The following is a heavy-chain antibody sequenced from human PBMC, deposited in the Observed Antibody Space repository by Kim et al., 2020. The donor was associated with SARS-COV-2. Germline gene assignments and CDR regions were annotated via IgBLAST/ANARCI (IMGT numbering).Heavy chain of an antibody. Sequence: TSYHPSLQSRDTMSLDKSKNQFSLRLTSVTAADTAVYSCARVDARSLIFHLWGQGTLVTVSS. CDR2: T. J-gene: IGHJ5*02. CDR3: ARVDARSLIFHL. V-gene: IGHV4-4*01. D-gene: IGHD3-16*02.